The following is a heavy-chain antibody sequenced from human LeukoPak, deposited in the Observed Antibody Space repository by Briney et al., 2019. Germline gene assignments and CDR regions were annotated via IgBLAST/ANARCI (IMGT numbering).Heavy chain of an antibody. CDR3: AKDAVAATYYYYGMDV. CDR1: GFTFSSYG. D-gene: IGHD2-15*01. V-gene: IGHV3-30*18. Sequence: GGSLRLSCAASGFTFSSYGMHWVRQAPGKGLEWVAVISYDGSNKYYADSVKGRFTISRDNSKNTLYLQMNSLRAEDTAVYYCAKDAVAATYYYYGMDVWGKGTTVTASS. CDR2: ISYDGSNK. J-gene: IGHJ6*04.